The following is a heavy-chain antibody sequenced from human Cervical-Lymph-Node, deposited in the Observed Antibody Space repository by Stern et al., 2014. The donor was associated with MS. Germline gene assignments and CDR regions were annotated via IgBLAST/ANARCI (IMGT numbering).Heavy chain of an antibody. CDR2: IIPMFGTA. Sequence: QVQLVQSGPEVKKPASSVRVSCQASGGTLQNDAINWVRQAPGQGLEWMGMIIPMFGTANYAEKFQGRVTITADESSHTAYMELSSLRSDDTAVYFCARDIALNTGFYFDSWGQGTLVTVSS. D-gene: IGHD2-8*01. CDR3: ARDIALNTGFYFDS. V-gene: IGHV1-69*18. CDR1: GGTLQNDA. J-gene: IGHJ4*02.